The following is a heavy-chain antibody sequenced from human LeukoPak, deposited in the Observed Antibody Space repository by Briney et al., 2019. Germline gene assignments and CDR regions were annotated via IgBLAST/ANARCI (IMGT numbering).Heavy chain of an antibody. J-gene: IGHJ4*02. Sequence: ASVKVSCKASGYTFTSYYMHWVRQAPGQGLEWMGIINPSGGSTSYAQKFQGRVTMTRDTSTSTVYMELSSLRSEDTAVYYCARDENGYCTNGVCPDYWGQGTLVTVSS. D-gene: IGHD2-8*01. CDR3: ARDENGYCTNGVCPDY. V-gene: IGHV1-46*01. CDR2: INPSGGST. CDR1: GYTFTSYY.